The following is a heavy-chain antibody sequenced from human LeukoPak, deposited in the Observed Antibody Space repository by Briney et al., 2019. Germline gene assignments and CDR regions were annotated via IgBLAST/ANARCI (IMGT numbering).Heavy chain of an antibody. J-gene: IGHJ3*02. CDR3: ARGGYYYDSSGRVDAFDI. V-gene: IGHV3-48*01. Sequence: PGGSLRLSCAASGFTFSSYSMNWVRQAPGKGLEWVSYISSSSSTIYYADSVKGRFTISRDNAKNSLYLQMNSLRAEDTAVYYCARGGYYYDSSGRVDAFDIWGQGTMVTVSS. D-gene: IGHD3-22*01. CDR1: GFTFSSYS. CDR2: ISSSSSTI.